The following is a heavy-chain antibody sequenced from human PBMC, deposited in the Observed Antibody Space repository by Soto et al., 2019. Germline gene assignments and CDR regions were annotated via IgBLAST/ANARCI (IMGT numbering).Heavy chain of an antibody. CDR3: ARFTGDTAIYYGMDV. Sequence: ASVKVSCKASGGTFSSYAISWVRQAPGQGLEWMGGIIPIFGTANYAQKFQGRVTITADESTSTAYMELSSLRSEDTAVYYCARFTGDTAIYYGMDVWGQGTTVTVSS. CDR2: IIPIFGTA. D-gene: IGHD5-18*01. V-gene: IGHV1-69*13. J-gene: IGHJ6*02. CDR1: GGTFSSYA.